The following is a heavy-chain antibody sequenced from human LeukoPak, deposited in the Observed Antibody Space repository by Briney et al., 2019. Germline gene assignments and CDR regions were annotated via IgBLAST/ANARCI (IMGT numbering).Heavy chain of an antibody. CDR1: GFTFSKFA. CDR2: ISGSGDST. D-gene: IGHD3-10*01. J-gene: IGHJ4*02. Sequence: PGGSLRLSCAASGFTFSKFAMSWVRQAPGKGLEWVSGISGSGDSTYYADSVKGRITISRDNSKNTLYLQMNSLRAEDTAVYYCARDTYYYGSGSYYPYDYWGQGTLVTVSS. V-gene: IGHV3-23*01. CDR3: ARDTYYYGSGSYYPYDY.